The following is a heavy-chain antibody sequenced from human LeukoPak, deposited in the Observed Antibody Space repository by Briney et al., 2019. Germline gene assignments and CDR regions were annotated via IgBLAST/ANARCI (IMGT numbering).Heavy chain of an antibody. J-gene: IGHJ4*02. D-gene: IGHD3-22*01. CDR1: GFTFSSYS. Sequence: GGSLRLSCAASGFTFSSYSMNWVRQAPGKGLEWVSSISGSNSYIYYADSVKDRFTISRDNAKNSLYLQMNSLRAEDTAVYYCARAVDYYDTSGYYSLDSWGQGTLVTVSS. V-gene: IGHV3-21*01. CDR2: ISGSNSYI. CDR3: ARAVDYYDTSGYYSLDS.